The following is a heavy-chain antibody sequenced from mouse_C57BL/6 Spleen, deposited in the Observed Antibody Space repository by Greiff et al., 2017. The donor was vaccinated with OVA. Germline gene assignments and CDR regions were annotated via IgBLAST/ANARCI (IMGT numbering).Heavy chain of an antibody. CDR3: ARGGDYDDGDFDD. CDR2: INPGSGGT. V-gene: IGHV1-54*01. CDR1: GYAFTNYL. D-gene: IGHD2-4*01. J-gene: IGHJ2*01. Sequence: QVQLKESGAELVRPGTSVKVSCKASGYAFTNYLIEWVKQRPGQGLEWIGVINPGSGGTNYNEKFKGKATLTADKSSSTAYMQLSSLTSEDSAVYFCARGGDYDDGDFDDWGQGTTLTVSS.